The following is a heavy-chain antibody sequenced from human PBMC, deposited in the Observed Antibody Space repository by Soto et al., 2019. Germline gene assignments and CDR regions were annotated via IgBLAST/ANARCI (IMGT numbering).Heavy chain of an antibody. CDR2: IYYSGST. CDR3: ASLYSSSSVSVDY. V-gene: IGHV4-59*01. CDR1: GGSISSYY. J-gene: IGHJ4*02. Sequence: ETLSLTCTVSGGSISSYYWSWIRQPPGKGLEWIGYIYYSGSTNYNPSLKSRVTISVDTSKNQFSLKLSSVTAADTAVYYCASLYSSSSVSVDYWGQGTLVTVSS. D-gene: IGHD6-6*01.